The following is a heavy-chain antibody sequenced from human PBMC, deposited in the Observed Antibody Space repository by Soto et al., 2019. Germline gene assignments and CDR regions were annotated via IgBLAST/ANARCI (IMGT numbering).Heavy chain of an antibody. J-gene: IGHJ4*02. V-gene: IGHV4-30-4*01. D-gene: IGHD3-22*01. CDR3: ARAYYYDTGGLYSLAF. CDR2: IYYSGST. Sequence: FLPLSDTCTVADGSSSSGDYYRSWIRQPPGQGLEWIGHIYYSGSTYYNPSLRSRATILVDTSKNQFSLKLSSVTAADTAVYSCARAYYYDTGGLYSLAFWGQGILVTVSS. CDR1: DGSSSSGDYY.